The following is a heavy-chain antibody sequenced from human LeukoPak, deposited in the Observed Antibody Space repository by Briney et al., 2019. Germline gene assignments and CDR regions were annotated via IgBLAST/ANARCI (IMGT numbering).Heavy chain of an antibody. Sequence: GGSLRLSCAASGFTFSSYAMHWVRQAPGKGLEWVAVIPYDGSNKYYADSVKSRFTISRDNSKNTLYLQMNSLRAEDTAVYYCARDTVDCSSTSCPGAEKYYYYYYMDVWGKGTTVTVSS. CDR2: IPYDGSNK. J-gene: IGHJ6*03. CDR1: GFTFSSYA. D-gene: IGHD2-2*01. CDR3: ARDTVDCSSTSCPGAEKYYYYYYMDV. V-gene: IGHV3-30*01.